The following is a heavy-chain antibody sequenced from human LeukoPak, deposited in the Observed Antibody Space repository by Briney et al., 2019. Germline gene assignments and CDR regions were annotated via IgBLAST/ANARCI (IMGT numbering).Heavy chain of an antibody. CDR1: GFTFRSYS. Sequence: GGSLRLSCAASGFTFRSYSMTWVRQAPGKGLEWISSMSSGGTYIYYADSVRGRFTISRDNAKNSLYLLMNSLRAEDTAVYYCARDRPTGASRLFVVQWGQGTLVTVSS. CDR3: ARDRPTGASRLFVVQ. CDR2: MSSGGTYI. J-gene: IGHJ4*02. V-gene: IGHV3-21*01. D-gene: IGHD3-3*01.